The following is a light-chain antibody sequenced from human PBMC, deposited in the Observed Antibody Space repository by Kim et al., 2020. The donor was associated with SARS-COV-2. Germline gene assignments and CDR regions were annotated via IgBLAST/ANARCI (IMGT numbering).Light chain of an antibody. J-gene: IGLJ2*01. CDR2: YDS. Sequence: SYELTQPPSVSVAPGKTARMTCGGNNIGFKGVHWYQQKPGQAPVMVIYYDSDRPSGIPERFSGSNSGNTATLTISRVEAGDEADYYCQVWDSSSDHVIFGGGTQLTVL. V-gene: IGLV3-21*04. CDR1: NIGFKG. CDR3: QVWDSSSDHVI.